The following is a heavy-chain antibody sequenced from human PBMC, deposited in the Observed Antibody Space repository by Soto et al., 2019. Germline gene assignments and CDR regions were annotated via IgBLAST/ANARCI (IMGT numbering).Heavy chain of an antibody. CDR2: LSRRSTYI. CDR1: GFTFNTYT. D-gene: IGHD3-22*01. CDR3: AGDHEAHYDSSGQFQGAFDI. Sequence: PGGSLRLSCEASGFTFNTYTMNWVRQAPGKGLEWVSSLSRRSTYIYYAESLKGRFTISRDDAKNSLYLQMNNLRAEDTAVYYCAGDHEAHYDSSGQFQGAFDIWGQGTVVTVSS. J-gene: IGHJ3*02. V-gene: IGHV3-21*01.